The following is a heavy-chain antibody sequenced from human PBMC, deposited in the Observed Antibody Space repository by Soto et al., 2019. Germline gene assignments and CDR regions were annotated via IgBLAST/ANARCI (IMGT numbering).Heavy chain of an antibody. J-gene: IGHJ3*01. CDR2: MSNDGTKK. V-gene: IGHV3-30*18. CDR3: AKDRLRAGGLVPILLDAFDX. CDR1: GFRFSSFG. D-gene: IGHD6-19*01. Sequence: GGSLRLSFETSGFRFSSFGMHWVRQAPGRGLEGVAVMSNDGTKKFYADSVKVRFIISRDNSNHTLYLQMFSLRIEDTAVYYCAKDRLRAGGLVPILLDAFDXWGRGTLVTVS.